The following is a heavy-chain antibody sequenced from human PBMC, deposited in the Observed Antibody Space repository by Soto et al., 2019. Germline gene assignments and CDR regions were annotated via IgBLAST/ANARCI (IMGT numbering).Heavy chain of an antibody. CDR1: GGSVSSGSYY. CDR3: ARDTMVRGVIVPDY. J-gene: IGHJ4*02. Sequence: QVQLQESGPGLVKPSETLSLTCTVSGGSVSSGSYYWSWIRQPPGKGLEWIGYIYYSGSTNYNPSRTGRVTIAVDTSKHQFSLKLSSVTAADTAVYYCARDTMVRGVIVPDYWGQGTLVTVSS. V-gene: IGHV4-61*01. CDR2: IYYSGST. D-gene: IGHD3-10*01.